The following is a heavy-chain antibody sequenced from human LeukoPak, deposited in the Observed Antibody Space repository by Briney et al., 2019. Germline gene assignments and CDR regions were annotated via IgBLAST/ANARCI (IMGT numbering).Heavy chain of an antibody. CDR2: ICDGDGAT. J-gene: IGHJ4*02. V-gene: IGHV3-NL1*01. CDR3: ARDGPLILYSGYDFGGIDY. Sequence: PGGSLRLSCAASGFSFSSYWMHWVRQAPGKGLEWVSSICDGDGATHYADSVKGRFTISRDNSKNTLYLQMNSLRAEDTAVYYCARDGPLILYSGYDFGGIDYWGQGTLVTVSS. CDR1: GFSFSSYW. D-gene: IGHD5-12*01.